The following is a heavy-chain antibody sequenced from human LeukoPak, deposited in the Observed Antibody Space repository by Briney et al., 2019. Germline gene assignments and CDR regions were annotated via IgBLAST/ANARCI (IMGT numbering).Heavy chain of an antibody. CDR3: AKVRYGDYPNYGMDV. CDR1: GFTFSSYA. V-gene: IGHV3-23*01. D-gene: IGHD4-17*01. J-gene: IGHJ6*02. CDR2: ISGSGGST. Sequence: GGSLRLSCAASGFTFSSYAMSWVRQAPGKGLEWVSAISGSGGSTYYANSVKGRFTISRDNSKNTLYLQMNSLRAEDTAVYYCAKVRYGDYPNYGMDVWGQGTTVTVSS.